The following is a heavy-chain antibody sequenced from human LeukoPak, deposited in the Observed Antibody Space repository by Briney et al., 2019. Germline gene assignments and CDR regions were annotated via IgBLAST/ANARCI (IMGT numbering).Heavy chain of an antibody. CDR2: IYYSGST. D-gene: IGHD4-17*01. Sequence: PSETLSLTCTVSGGSISSSSYYWGWIRQPPGKGLEWIGSIYYSGSTYYNPSLKSRVTISVDTSKNQFSLKLSSVTAADTAVYYCARLLHLYGDYDVEEVWGQGTLVTVSS. CDR3: ARLLHLYGDYDVEEV. J-gene: IGHJ4*02. V-gene: IGHV4-39*01. CDR1: GGSISSSSYY.